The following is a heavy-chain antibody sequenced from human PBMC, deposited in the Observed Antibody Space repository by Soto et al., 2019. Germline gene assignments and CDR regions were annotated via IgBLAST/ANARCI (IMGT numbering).Heavy chain of an antibody. Sequence: SETLSLTCTLSGASTTSTTYFWAWIRQPPGKGLEWVVSIYYSGKTHYNPSLKSRVTISVDGSKNQFSLQMTSVTAADTAVYYCAKNLPRTGRFDYWGQGALVTVSS. CDR2: IYYSGKT. CDR1: GASTTSTTYF. J-gene: IGHJ4*02. CDR3: AKNLPRTGRFDY. V-gene: IGHV4-39*01.